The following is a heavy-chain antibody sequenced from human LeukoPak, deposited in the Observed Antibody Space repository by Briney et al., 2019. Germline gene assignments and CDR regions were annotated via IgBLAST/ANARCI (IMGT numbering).Heavy chain of an antibody. V-gene: IGHV1-2*02. Sequence: ASVKVSCKASGYTFTGYYMHWVRQAPGQGLEWMGWINPNSGGTSYAQKFQGRVTMTRDTSISTAYMELSRLRSDDTAVYYCARVGRSMLALYYMDVWGKGTTVTISS. CDR3: ARVGRSMLALYYMDV. J-gene: IGHJ6*03. D-gene: IGHD1-26*01. CDR1: GYTFTGYY. CDR2: INPNSGGT.